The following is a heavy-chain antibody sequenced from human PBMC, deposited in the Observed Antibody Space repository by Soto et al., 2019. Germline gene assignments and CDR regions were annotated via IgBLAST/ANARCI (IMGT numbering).Heavy chain of an antibody. CDR3: AKDLDAFDI. Sequence: GESLKISCAASGFTFSSYAMSWVRQAPGKGLEWVSAISGSGGSTYYADSVKGRFTISRDNSKNTLYLQMNSLRAEDTAVYYCAKDLDAFDIWGQGTMVTVSS. CDR1: GFTFSSYA. J-gene: IGHJ3*02. CDR2: ISGSGGST. V-gene: IGHV3-23*01.